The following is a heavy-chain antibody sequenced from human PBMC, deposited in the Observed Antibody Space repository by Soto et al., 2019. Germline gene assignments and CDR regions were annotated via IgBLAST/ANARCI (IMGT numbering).Heavy chain of an antibody. V-gene: IGHV1-69*13. CDR3: AREASGYDF. Sequence: GPPVKVSCKASGGTFSSFGISWVRQAPGQGLEWMGGIIPVFGRPNYAQRFRGRLTITADESTNTSYMELIDLTSEDTAVYYCAREASGYDFWGQGTQVTVSS. CDR1: GGTFSSFG. CDR2: IIPVFGRP. J-gene: IGHJ1*01. D-gene: IGHD5-12*01.